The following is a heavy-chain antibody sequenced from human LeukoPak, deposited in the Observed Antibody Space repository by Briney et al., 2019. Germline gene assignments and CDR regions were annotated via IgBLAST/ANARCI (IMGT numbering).Heavy chain of an antibody. CDR3: ARTSRWLQFGTSFDY. J-gene: IGHJ4*02. CDR1: GGSISSSSYY. Sequence: PSETLSLTCTVSGGSISSSSYYWGWIRQPPGKGLEWIGSIYYSGSTYYNPSLKSRVTISVDTSKNQFSLKLSSVTAADTAVYYCARTSRWLQFGTSFDYWGQGTLVTVSS. D-gene: IGHD5-24*01. CDR2: IYYSGST. V-gene: IGHV4-39*07.